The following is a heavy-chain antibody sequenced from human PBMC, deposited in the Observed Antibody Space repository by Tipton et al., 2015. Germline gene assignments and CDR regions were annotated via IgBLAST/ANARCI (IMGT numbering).Heavy chain of an antibody. CDR3: ARDLEHGMDV. CDR2: INHGGST. Sequence: TLSLTCDVSGYSISSGYYWSWIRQSPGKGLEWIGEINHGGSTNYNPSLKSRVTMSVDMSKNQISLHLKSVAAADTAVYYCARDLEHGMDVWGHGTTVTVSS. J-gene: IGHJ6*02. V-gene: IGHV4-38-2*02. D-gene: IGHD5-24*01. CDR1: GYSISSGYY.